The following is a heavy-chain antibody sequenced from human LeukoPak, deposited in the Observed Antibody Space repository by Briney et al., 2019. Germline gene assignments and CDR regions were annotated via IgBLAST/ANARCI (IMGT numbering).Heavy chain of an antibody. J-gene: IGHJ4*02. V-gene: IGHV3-64D*06. D-gene: IGHD3-22*01. Sequence: GGSLRLSCSASGFTFSSYAMHWVRQAPGKGLEYVSGINSNGGSTYYADSVKGRFTISRDNSKNTLYLQMSNLRAEDTAVYYCVKDITMIVVVRSDYWGQGTLVTVSS. CDR3: VKDITMIVVVRSDY. CDR2: INSNGGST. CDR1: GFTFSSYA.